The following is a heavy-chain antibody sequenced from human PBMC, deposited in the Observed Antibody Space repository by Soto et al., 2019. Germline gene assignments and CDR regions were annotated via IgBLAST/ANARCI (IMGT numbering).Heavy chain of an antibody. V-gene: IGHV3-21*01. Sequence: EVQLVESGGGLVQPGGSLRLSCAAAGFTFSSYSMNWVRQAPGKGLEWVSSISSSSSYIYYADSVKGRFTISRDNAKNSLYLQMNSLRAEDTAVYYCARDSSQNWFDPWGQGTLVTVSS. CDR3: ARDSSQNWFDP. D-gene: IGHD6-13*01. J-gene: IGHJ5*02. CDR1: GFTFSSYS. CDR2: ISSSSSYI.